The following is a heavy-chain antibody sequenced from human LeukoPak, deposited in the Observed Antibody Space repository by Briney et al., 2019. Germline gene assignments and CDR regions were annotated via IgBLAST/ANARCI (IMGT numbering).Heavy chain of an antibody. D-gene: IGHD6-19*01. CDR2: IYYSGST. V-gene: IGHV4-59*01. J-gene: IGHJ6*03. Sequence: KPWGSLRLSCAASGFTFSDYYWSWIRQPPGKGLECIGYIYYSGSTNYNPSLKSRVTISVDTSKSQFSLKLSSVTAADTAVYYSGRVVGGGGWSYYYYSTMAVGAKGTTST. CDR3: GRVVGGGGWSYYYYSTMAV. CDR1: GFTFSDYY.